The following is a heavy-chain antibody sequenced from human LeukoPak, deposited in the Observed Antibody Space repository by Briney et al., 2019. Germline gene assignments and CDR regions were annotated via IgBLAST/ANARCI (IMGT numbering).Heavy chain of an antibody. J-gene: IGHJ4*02. CDR1: GYTFTCYY. CDR3: ARDLRGDGYNPPYYDY. D-gene: IGHD5-24*01. Sequence: ASVKVSCKASGYTFTCYYMHWVRQAPGQGLEWMGWISAYNGNTNYAQKLQGRVTMTTDTSTSTAYMELRSLRSDDTAVYYCARDLRGDGYNPPYYDYWGQGTLVTVSS. V-gene: IGHV1-18*04. CDR2: ISAYNGNT.